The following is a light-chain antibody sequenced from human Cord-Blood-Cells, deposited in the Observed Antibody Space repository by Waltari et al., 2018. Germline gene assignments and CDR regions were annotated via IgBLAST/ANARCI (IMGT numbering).Light chain of an antibody. CDR3: QQRYSTPYT. CDR1: QSISSY. Sequence: DIQMTQSPSSLSASVGDRVTIPCRARQSISSYLNWYQQKPGKAPKLLIYAASSLQSGGPSRFSGTGSGTDFTLTISSLQPEDFATYYCQQRYSTPYTFGQGTKLEIK. J-gene: IGKJ2*01. CDR2: AAS. V-gene: IGKV1-39*01.